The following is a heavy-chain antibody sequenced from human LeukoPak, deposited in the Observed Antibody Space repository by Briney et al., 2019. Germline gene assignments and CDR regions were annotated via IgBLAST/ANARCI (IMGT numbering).Heavy chain of an antibody. CDR2: IYYSGST. CDR3: ARESSLLYDFWSGFDP. V-gene: IGHV4-30-4*01. CDR1: GDSIRSVDYY. Sequence: SETLSLTCTVSGDSIRSVDYYWSWIRQPPGKGLEWIGYIYYSGSTYYNPSLKSRVTISVDSSKNQFSLKLSSVTAADTAVYYCARESSLLYDFWSGFDPWGQGTLVTVSS. J-gene: IGHJ5*02. D-gene: IGHD3-3*01.